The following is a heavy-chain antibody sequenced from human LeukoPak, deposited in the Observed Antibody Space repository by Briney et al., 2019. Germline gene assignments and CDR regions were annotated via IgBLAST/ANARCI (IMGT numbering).Heavy chain of an antibody. J-gene: IGHJ4*02. CDR2: INPNSGGT. Sequence: GASVKVSCKASGYTFTNYGVTWVRQAPGQGLEWMGWINPNSGGTNYAQKFQGRVTMTRDTSISTAYMELSRLRSDDTAVYYCARDGSRDGYNLDFDYWGQGTLVTVSS. CDR3: ARDGSRDGYNLDFDY. V-gene: IGHV1-2*02. CDR1: GYTFTNYG. D-gene: IGHD5-24*01.